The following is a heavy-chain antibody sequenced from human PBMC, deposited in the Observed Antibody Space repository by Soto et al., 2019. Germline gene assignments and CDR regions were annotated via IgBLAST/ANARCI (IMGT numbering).Heavy chain of an antibody. Sequence: QVQLVESGGGVVQPGTSLRLTCAASGFTFSNYNMHWVRQAPGKGLEWVAIIRYDGSNKYYVDSVKGRFTVSRDNSENVLYLQMNSLRVDDTAVYYCARDSVEAAGTVLCYGGQGTLVTVSS. CDR1: GFTFSNYN. D-gene: IGHD6-13*01. CDR2: IRYDGSNK. V-gene: IGHV3-33*01. CDR3: ARDSVEAAGTVLCY. J-gene: IGHJ4*02.